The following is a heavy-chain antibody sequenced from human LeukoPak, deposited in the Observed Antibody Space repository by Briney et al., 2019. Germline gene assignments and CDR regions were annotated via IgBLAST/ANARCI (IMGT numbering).Heavy chain of an antibody. CDR1: GGSISSSNW. CDR3: ARFGSSGSWDRNRSEDY. D-gene: IGHD6-19*01. J-gene: IGHJ4*02. V-gene: IGHV4-4*02. CDR2: IYHSGST. Sequence: PSETLSLTCAVSGGSISSSNWWSWVRQPPGKGLEWIGEIYHSGSTNYNPSLKSRVTISVDKSKNQFSLKLSSVTAADTAVYYCARFGSSGSWDRNRSEDYWGQGTLVTVSS.